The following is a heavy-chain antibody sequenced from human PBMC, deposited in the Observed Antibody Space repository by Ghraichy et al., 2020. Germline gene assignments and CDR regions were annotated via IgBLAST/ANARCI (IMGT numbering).Heavy chain of an antibody. Sequence: GESLNISCQAFGYRFSSFWIGWVRHIPGKGLDWMGNIFPGDSDVKYSPSFQGQVTLSVDKSTNTAYLQWSGLKASDSAIYYCARSTSMMRLDAFEIWGQGTVLTVSS. V-gene: IGHV5-51*01. CDR3: ARSTSMMRLDAFEI. CDR1: GYRFSSFW. D-gene: IGHD2/OR15-2a*01. CDR2: IFPGDSDV. J-gene: IGHJ3*02.